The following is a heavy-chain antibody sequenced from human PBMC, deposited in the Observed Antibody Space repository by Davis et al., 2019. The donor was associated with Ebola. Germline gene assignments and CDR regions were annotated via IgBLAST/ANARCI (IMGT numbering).Heavy chain of an antibody. CDR3: ARSYKSRTVTRGYFDY. CDR2: INPNSGGT. Sequence: ASVKVSCKASGYTFTGYYMHWVRQAPGQGLEWMGWINPNSGGTNYAQKFQGWVTMTRDTSISTAYMELSRLRSDDTAVYYCARSYKSRTVTRGYFDYWGQGTLVTVSS. D-gene: IGHD4-11*01. J-gene: IGHJ4*02. CDR1: GYTFTGYY. V-gene: IGHV1-2*04.